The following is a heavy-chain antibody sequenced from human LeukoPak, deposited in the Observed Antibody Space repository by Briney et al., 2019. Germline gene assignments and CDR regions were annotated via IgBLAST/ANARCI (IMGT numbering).Heavy chain of an antibody. V-gene: IGHV1-18*01. D-gene: IGHD3-9*01. Sequence: ASVKVSCKASGYTFTSYGISWVRQAPGQGLEWMGWISAYNGHTNYTQKLQGRVTMTTDTSTSTAYMELRSLRSDDTAVYYCARDENVLRYFVFDYWGQGTLVTVSS. CDR2: ISAYNGHT. CDR3: ARDENVLRYFVFDY. CDR1: GYTFTSYG. J-gene: IGHJ4*02.